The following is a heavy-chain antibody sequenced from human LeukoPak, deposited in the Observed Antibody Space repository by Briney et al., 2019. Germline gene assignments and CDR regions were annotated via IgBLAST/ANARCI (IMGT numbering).Heavy chain of an antibody. Sequence: GGSLRLSCAASGFTFSSPPMSWVRQAPGKVLEWVSSISGSGSGGSTYYADSVNGRFTISRHNSNNTLYLQINSLRVEYKSVYYCAKSGYNRLDYWAQGTLLSVS. V-gene: IGHV3-23*01. CDR3: AKSGYNRLDY. J-gene: IGHJ4*02. CDR2: ISGSGSGGST. CDR1: GFTFSSPP. D-gene: IGHD5-24*01.